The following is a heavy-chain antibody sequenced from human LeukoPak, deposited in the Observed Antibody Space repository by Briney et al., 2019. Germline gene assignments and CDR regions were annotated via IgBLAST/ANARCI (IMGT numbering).Heavy chain of an antibody. CDR2: IRYDGSNK. CDR3: AKWNCSSTSCYSDLYYFDY. J-gene: IGHJ4*02. V-gene: IGHV3-30*02. Sequence: GGSLRLSCAASGFTFSSYGMHWVRQAPGKGLEWVAFIRYDGSNKYYADSVKGRFTISRDNSKNTLHLQMNSLRAEDTAVYYCAKWNCSSTSCYSDLYYFDYWGQGTLVTVSS. CDR1: GFTFSSYG. D-gene: IGHD2-2*01.